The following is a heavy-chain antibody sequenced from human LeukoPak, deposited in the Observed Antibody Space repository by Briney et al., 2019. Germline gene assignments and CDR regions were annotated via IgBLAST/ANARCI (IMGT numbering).Heavy chain of an antibody. CDR2: IYPGDSDT. V-gene: IGHV5-51*01. J-gene: IGHJ4*02. D-gene: IGHD2-2*01. CDR1: GYSFTSYW. Sequence: GESLKFSCKGSGYSFTSYWIGWVRQMPGKGLEWMGIIYPGDSDTRYSPSFQGQVTISADKSISTAYLQWSSLKASDTAMYYCARPYCSSTSCYGYFDYWGQGTLVTVPS. CDR3: ARPYCSSTSCYGYFDY.